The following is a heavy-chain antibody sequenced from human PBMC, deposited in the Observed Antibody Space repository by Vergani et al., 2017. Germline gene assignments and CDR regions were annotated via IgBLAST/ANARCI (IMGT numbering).Heavy chain of an antibody. CDR3: ARVVVPAAIGPGFDP. CDR2: IYPGDSDT. D-gene: IGHD2-2*02. V-gene: IGHV5-51*03. J-gene: IGHJ5*02. CDR1: GYSFTSYW. Sequence: EVQLVQSGAEVKKPGESLKISCKGSGYSFTSYWIGWVRQMPGKGLEWMGIIYPGDSDTRYSPSFQGQVTISADKSISTAYLQWSSLKASDTAMYYCARVVVPAAIGPGFDPWGQGTLVTVSS.